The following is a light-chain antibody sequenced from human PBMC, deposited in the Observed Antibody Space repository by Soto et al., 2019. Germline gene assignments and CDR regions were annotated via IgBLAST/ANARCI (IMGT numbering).Light chain of an antibody. CDR3: QQSYSTPPYT. CDR2: AAS. J-gene: IGKJ2*01. Sequence: DIPMTQSPSSLSASVGDRVTITCRASQSISSYLNWYQQKPGKAPKLLIYAASRLQSGVPSRFSGSGSGTDFPLPISRLQPEDFATYYCQQSYSTPPYTLGQGTKLEIK. V-gene: IGKV1-39*01. CDR1: QSISSY.